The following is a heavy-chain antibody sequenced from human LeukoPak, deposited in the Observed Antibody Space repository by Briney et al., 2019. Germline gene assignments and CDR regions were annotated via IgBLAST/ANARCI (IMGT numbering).Heavy chain of an antibody. Sequence: PGRSLRLSCAASGFTFSSYAMHLVRQAPGKGLEWVAVISYDGSNKYYADSVKGRFTISRDNSKNTLYLQMNSLRAEDTAVYYCASSGWSLPLYYYYGMDVWGQGTTVAVSS. CDR3: ASSGWSLPLYYYYGMDV. CDR2: ISYDGSNK. D-gene: IGHD6-19*01. CDR1: GFTFSSYA. J-gene: IGHJ6*02. V-gene: IGHV3-30-3*01.